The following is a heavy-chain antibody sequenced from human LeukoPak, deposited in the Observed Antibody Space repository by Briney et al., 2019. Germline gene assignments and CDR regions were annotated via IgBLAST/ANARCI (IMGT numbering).Heavy chain of an antibody. CDR3: ALWTRTTLDY. Sequence: GGSLRLSCAASGFTFSGYWMHWVRQAPGKGLVWVSRINNDGSNTNYADSVKGRFTISRDNAENTLYLQMNSLRAEDTAVYYCALWTRTTLDYWGQGTLVTVSS. CDR2: INNDGSNT. CDR1: GFTFSGYW. V-gene: IGHV3-74*01. J-gene: IGHJ4*02. D-gene: IGHD1-1*01.